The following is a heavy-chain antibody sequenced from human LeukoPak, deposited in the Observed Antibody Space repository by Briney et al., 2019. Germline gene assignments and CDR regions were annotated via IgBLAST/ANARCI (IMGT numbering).Heavy chain of an antibody. J-gene: IGHJ4*02. V-gene: IGHV4-30-2*01. CDR3: ARGGDYFDY. CDR1: GGSISSGGYS. Sequence: SETLSLTCAVSGGSISSGGYSWSWIRQPPGKGLEWIGYIYHSGSIYYNPSLKSRVTISVDRSKNQFSLKLSSVTAADTAVYYCARGGDYFDYWGQGTLVTVSS. CDR2: IYHSGSI.